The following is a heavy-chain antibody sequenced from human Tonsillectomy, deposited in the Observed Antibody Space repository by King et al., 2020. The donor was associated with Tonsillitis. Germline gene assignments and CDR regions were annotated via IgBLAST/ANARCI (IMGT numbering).Heavy chain of an antibody. CDR3: TRVDFWSGHYYFDY. D-gene: IGHD3-3*01. V-gene: IGHV3-49*04. Sequence: VQLVESGGGLVQPGRSLRLSCTASGFTFGDYAMSWVRQAPGKGLEWVGFIRSKAYGGTTEYAASVKGRFTISRDDSKSIAYLQMNSLKTEDTAVYYCTRVDFWSGHYYFDYWGQGTLVTVSS. J-gene: IGHJ4*02. CDR1: GFTFGDYA. CDR2: IRSKAYGGTT.